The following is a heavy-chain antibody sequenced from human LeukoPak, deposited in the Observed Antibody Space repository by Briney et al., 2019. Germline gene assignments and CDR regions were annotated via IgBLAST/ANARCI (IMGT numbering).Heavy chain of an antibody. J-gene: IGHJ6*03. D-gene: IGHD3-3*01. CDR2: INTNTGNP. V-gene: IGHV7-4-1*02. CDR1: GGTFSSYA. Sequence: ASVKVSCKASGGTFSSYAISWVRQAPGQGLEWMGWINTNTGNPTYAQGFTGRFVFSLDTSVSTAYLQISSLKAEDTAVYYCARDSEPKNSYYDFWSGYYIYYYYMDVWGKGTTVTVSS. CDR3: ARDSEPKNSYYDFWSGYYIYYYYMDV.